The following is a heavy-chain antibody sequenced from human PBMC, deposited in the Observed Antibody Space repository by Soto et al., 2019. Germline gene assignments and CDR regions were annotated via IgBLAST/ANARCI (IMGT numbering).Heavy chain of an antibody. CDR2: IIPIFGTA. CDR1: GGTFSRYA. CDR3: ARAIVGPTTSGWLDP. J-gene: IGHJ5*02. D-gene: IGHD1-26*01. Sequence: QVQLVQSGAAVKKPGSSVKVSCKASGGTFSRYAISWVRQAPGQGLEWMGGIIPIFGTANYAQKFQVRVTITADESTSTAYIELSSLRFEDTAVYYCARAIVGPTTSGWLDPWGQGTLVTVSS. V-gene: IGHV1-69*01.